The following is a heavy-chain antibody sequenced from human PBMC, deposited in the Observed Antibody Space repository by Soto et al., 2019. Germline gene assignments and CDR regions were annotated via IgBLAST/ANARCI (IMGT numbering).Heavy chain of an antibody. V-gene: IGHV1-69*01. CDR1: GGTFSSHS. Sequence: VQLMQSGAEVKKPGSSVKVSCKASGGTFSSHSINWVRQAPGQGLEWMGGVISLFGTANYAHNFKGRVTSTADQSTSTAYMELNSLRSDDTAVYYCASEVGYGDFSAALLDWGQGTLVTVSS. J-gene: IGHJ4*02. CDR3: ASEVGYGDFSAALLD. D-gene: IGHD4-17*01. CDR2: VISLFGTA.